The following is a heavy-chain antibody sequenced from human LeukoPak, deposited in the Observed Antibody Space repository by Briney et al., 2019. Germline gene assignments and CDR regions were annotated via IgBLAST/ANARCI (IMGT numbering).Heavy chain of an antibody. D-gene: IGHD3-10*01. V-gene: IGHV1-46*01. J-gene: IGHJ5*02. Sequence: ASVKVSCKASAYTFSNYLIHWVRQAPGQGLEWMGMIDPSGGSTGYAQKFQGRVTMTRGTSTSTVYMELNSLRSEDTALYYCARDLGLRGVTNWFDTWGQGTLVTVSS. CDR2: IDPSGGST. CDR3: ARDLGLRGVTNWFDT. CDR1: AYTFSNYL.